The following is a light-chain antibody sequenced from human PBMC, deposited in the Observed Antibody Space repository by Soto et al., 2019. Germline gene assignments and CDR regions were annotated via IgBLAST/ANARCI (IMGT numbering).Light chain of an antibody. J-gene: IGLJ2*01. CDR2: EGS. V-gene: IGLV2-23*01. Sequence: QSALTQPASVSGSPGQSITISCTGTSSDVGSYNLVSWYQRHPGKAPKLMIYEGSKRPSGVSNRFSGSKSGNTASLTISGLQAEDEADYYCCSYAGSIVVFGGGTKVTVL. CDR3: CSYAGSIVV. CDR1: SSDVGSYNL.